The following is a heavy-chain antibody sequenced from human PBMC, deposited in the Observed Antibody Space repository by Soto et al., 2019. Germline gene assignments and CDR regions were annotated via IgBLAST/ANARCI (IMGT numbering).Heavy chain of an antibody. CDR3: VRPLISGLYSGMDV. CDR1: GFTFSDYG. V-gene: IGHV3-33*01. CDR2: IWFDGSNK. Sequence: QVQLVESGGGVVQPGRSLRLSCAASGFTFSDYGMHWVRQAPGKGLEWVAVIWFDGSNKYYADFVKGRFTISRDNFKYTMDVQMNGLRGEDRAVDYCVRPLISGLYSGMDVWGQGTTVIVSS. D-gene: IGHD3-10*01. J-gene: IGHJ6*02.